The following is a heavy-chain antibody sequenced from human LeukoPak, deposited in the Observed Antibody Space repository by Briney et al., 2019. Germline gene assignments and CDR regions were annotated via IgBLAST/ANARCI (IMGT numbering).Heavy chain of an antibody. CDR3: GRDSVTVAPAAPDY. CDR2: LSSRSGHI. D-gene: IGHD2-2*01. J-gene: IGHJ4*02. Sequence: GGSLILSCAASGFTYSDYIMNWVRQAPGKGLEWLSSLSSRSGHIHHAGSVKGRFTISRDNAKNSVYLQMNSLRAEATAVYFCGRDSVTVAPAAPDYWGQGTQVTVSS. CDR1: GFTYSDYI. V-gene: IGHV3-21*01.